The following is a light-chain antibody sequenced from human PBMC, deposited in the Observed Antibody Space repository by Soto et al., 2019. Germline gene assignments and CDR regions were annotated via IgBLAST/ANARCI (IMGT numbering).Light chain of an antibody. J-gene: IGKJ1*01. V-gene: IGKV1-5*01. CDR2: DAS. Sequence: DNPLTQSPSSLSASVGDRVTITCRARHSINDWLAWYQQKPGKAPKLLIYDASSLESGVPSRFSGGGSGTEFSLIINGLQPEDFATYYCQQYHGFWFGQGTTVDI. CDR3: QQYHGFW. CDR1: HSINDW.